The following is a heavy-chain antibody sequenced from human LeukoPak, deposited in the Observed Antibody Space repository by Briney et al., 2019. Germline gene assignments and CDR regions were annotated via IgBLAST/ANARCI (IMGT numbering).Heavy chain of an antibody. J-gene: IGHJ6*03. CDR2: INHSGST. V-gene: IGHV4-34*01. Sequence: SETLSLTCAVYGGSFSGYYWSWIRQPPGKGLEWIGEINHSGSTNYNPSLKSRVTMSVDTSKNQFSLKLSSVTAAGTAVYYCARTRYDYYDSSGEVSYYMDVWGKGTTVTISS. D-gene: IGHD3-22*01. CDR1: GGSFSGYY. CDR3: ARTRYDYYDSSGEVSYYMDV.